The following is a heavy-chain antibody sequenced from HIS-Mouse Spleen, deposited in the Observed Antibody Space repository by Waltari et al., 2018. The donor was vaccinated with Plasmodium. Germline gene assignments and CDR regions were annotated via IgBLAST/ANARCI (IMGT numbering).Heavy chain of an antibody. CDR2: IYSGGST. V-gene: IGHV3-66*01. CDR1: GFPCSSNY. J-gene: IGHJ4*02. Sequence: EVQLVESGGGLVQPGGSLRLPCAASGFPCSSNYLGWVRQAPGKGLEWVSVIYSGGSTYYADSVKGRFTISRDNSKNTLYLQMNSLRAEDTAVYYCATPRVGGSYFDYWGQGTLVTVSS. D-gene: IGHD1-26*01. CDR3: ATPRVGGSYFDY.